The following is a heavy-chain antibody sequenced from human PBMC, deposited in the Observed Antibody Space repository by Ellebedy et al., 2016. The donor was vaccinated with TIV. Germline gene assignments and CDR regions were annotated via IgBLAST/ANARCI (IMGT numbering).Heavy chain of an antibody. D-gene: IGHD3-22*01. CDR1: GFAFNNYN. J-gene: IGHJ4*02. Sequence: GGSLRLSCAASGFAFNNYNMIWVRQATGKGLEWISYISSDGITTYYADSAKGRFTISRDTSKNTLYLQLNSLRGEDTAVYYCVKFDSSGYCYGRLDYWGQGTLVTVSS. CDR3: VKFDSSGYCYGRLDY. CDR2: ISSDGITT. V-gene: IGHV3-48*01.